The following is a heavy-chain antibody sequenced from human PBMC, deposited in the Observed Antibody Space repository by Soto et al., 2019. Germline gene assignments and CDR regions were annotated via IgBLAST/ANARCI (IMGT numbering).Heavy chain of an antibody. Sequence: SVKVSCKASGGTFSSYAISWVRQAPGQGLEWMGGIIPIFGTANYAQKFQGRVTITADESTSTAYMELSSLRSEDTAVYYCARGVVMITFGGVIVPVGDYYYYYGMDVWGQGTTVNVS. D-gene: IGHD3-16*02. CDR2: IIPIFGTA. CDR1: GGTFSSYA. CDR3: ARGVVMITFGGVIVPVGDYYYYYGMDV. J-gene: IGHJ6*02. V-gene: IGHV1-69*13.